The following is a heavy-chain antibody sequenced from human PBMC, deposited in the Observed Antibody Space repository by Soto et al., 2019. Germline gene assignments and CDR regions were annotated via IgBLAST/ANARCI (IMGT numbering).Heavy chain of an antibody. CDR3: ARTTAVPNTLRSRYFFDY. CDR2: VYYSGTT. V-gene: IGHV4-61*01. Sequence: PSETLSLTCSVSGVSVGNKTYYWSWIRQPPGKRLEWIGYVYYSGTTNYNPSLKSRVTISVDLSKNQFSLILSSVTTADTALYYCARTTAVPNTLRSRYFFDYWGQGTLVTVSS. J-gene: IGHJ4*02. CDR1: GVSVGNKTYY. D-gene: IGHD4-17*01.